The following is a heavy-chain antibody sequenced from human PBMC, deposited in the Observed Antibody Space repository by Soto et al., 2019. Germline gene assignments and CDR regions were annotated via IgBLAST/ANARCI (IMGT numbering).Heavy chain of an antibody. V-gene: IGHV1-69*13. Sequence: QVQLEQSGAEVKKPGSSVKVSCKASGGTXXTSXXXXXXXXXXXGLEWMGGIMPIFRTPDYAQKFQGRVTXXADXXXXXXXXXLXXXXXXXXXXYXCARDKDRQQLGGNYYYMLDVWGQGTTVTVSS. CDR1: GGTXXTSX. J-gene: IGHJ6*02. D-gene: IGHD2-21*01. CDR3: ARDKDRQQLGGNYYYMLDV. CDR2: IMPIFRTP.